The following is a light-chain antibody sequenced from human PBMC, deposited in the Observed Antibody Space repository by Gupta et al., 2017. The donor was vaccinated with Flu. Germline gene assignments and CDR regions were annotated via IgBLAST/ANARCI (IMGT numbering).Light chain of an antibody. CDR3: QQSDSTPRT. CDR1: QSISTY. V-gene: IGKV1-39*01. J-gene: IGKJ1*01. CDR2: TAS. Sequence: IQMDESPSSLSASVGDRVTITCRTTQSISTYLNWYQQKPGKVPKVLIYTASTLQSGVPSRFSGSGSGTEFTLTISRLQPEDFATYYCQQSDSTPRTFGQGTKVDFK.